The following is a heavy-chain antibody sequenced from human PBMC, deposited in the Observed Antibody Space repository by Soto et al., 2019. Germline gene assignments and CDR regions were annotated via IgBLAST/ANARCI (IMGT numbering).Heavy chain of an antibody. CDR1: GFTFSDYY. J-gene: IGHJ4*02. CDR3: ARDIAVAGNDY. CDR2: IKQDGSEK. Sequence: GGSLRLSCAASGFTFSDYYMSWIRQAPGKGLEWVANIKQDGSEKYYVDSVKGRFTISRDNAKNSLYLQMNSLRAEDTAVYYCARDIAVAGNDYWGQGTLVTVSS. V-gene: IGHV3-7*01. D-gene: IGHD6-19*01.